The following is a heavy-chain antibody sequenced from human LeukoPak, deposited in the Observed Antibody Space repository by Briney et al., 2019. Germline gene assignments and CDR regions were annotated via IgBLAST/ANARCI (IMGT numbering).Heavy chain of an antibody. Sequence: SETLSLTCAVYGGSFSGYYWSWIRRPPGKGLEWIGEINHSGSTNYNPSLKSRVTISVDTSKNQFSLKLSSVTAADTAVYYCARGRPGYYYDSSGYYYGFNWFDPWGQGTLVTVSS. D-gene: IGHD3-22*01. CDR3: ARGRPGYYYDSSGYYYGFNWFDP. V-gene: IGHV4-34*01. CDR2: INHSGST. J-gene: IGHJ5*02. CDR1: GGSFSGYY.